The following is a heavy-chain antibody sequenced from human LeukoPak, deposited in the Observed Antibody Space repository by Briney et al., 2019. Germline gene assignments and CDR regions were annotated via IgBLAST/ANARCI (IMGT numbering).Heavy chain of an antibody. CDR1: GFTVSSNY. D-gene: IGHD6-13*01. J-gene: IGHJ4*02. V-gene: IGHV3-53*01. CDR3: ARSSSWYGVDY. CDR2: ICSGGST. Sequence: PRGSLRLSCAASGFTVSSNYMSWVRQAPGKGLEWVSVICSGGSTYYADSVKGRFTISRDNSKNTLYLQMNSLRAEDTAVYYRARSSSWYGVDYWGQGTLVTVSS.